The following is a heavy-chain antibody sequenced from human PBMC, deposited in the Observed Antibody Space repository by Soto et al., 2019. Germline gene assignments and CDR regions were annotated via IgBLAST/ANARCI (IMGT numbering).Heavy chain of an antibody. J-gene: IGHJ4*01. D-gene: IGHD2-15*01. CDR2: IFHSGNA. CDR3: ARAHAPTLPFDY. V-gene: IGHV4-59*01. Sequence: SETLSLTCTVSGGSIRNVYWSWIRQSPGKRLEWIGFIFHSGNAKYNPSLKSRVTISVDTSKNQFSLSLDSVTAADTAVYFCARAHAPTLPFDYWGQGTLVTVYS. CDR1: GGSIRNVY.